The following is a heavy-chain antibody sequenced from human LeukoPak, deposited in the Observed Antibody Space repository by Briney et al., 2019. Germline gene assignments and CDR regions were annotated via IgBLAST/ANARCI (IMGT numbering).Heavy chain of an antibody. D-gene: IGHD6-19*01. CDR3: ARGGSSGWQGLGY. CDR1: GFTFSSYA. J-gene: IGHJ4*02. Sequence: GGSLRLSCAASGFTFSSYAMHWVRQAPGKGLEWVAVIWYDGSNKYYADSVKGRFTISRDNSKNTLSLQMNSLRPEDTAVYYCARGGSSGWQGLGYWGQGTLVTVSS. V-gene: IGHV3-30*04. CDR2: IWYDGSNK.